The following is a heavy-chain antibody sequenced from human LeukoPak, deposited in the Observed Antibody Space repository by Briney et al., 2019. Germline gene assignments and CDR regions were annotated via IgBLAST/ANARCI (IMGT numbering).Heavy chain of an antibody. D-gene: IGHD2-2*01. CDR1: GYSFTSYW. CDR3: ARVDLYCSSTGCYSFDY. Sequence: GESLKISCKGFGYSFTSYWIAWVRQMPGKGLEWMGIIYPGDSDTRYSPSFQGRVTISGDKSISTVYLQWSSLKASDTAMYYCARVDLYCSSTGCYSFDYWGQGTLVTVSS. CDR2: IYPGDSDT. V-gene: IGHV5-51*01. J-gene: IGHJ4*02.